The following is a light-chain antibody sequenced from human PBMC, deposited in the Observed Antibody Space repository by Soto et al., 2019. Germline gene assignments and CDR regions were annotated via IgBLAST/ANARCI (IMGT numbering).Light chain of an antibody. Sequence: DIVMTQSPLSLPVTPGEPASISCRSSQSLLHSNGYNYLDWYLQKPGQSPQLLIYLGSNRASGVTDRFRGSGSEKDFTLKISRVEAEDVGVYYCMQALQSPLTFAGGTKVEIK. V-gene: IGKV2-28*01. CDR1: QSLLHSNGYNY. CDR2: LGS. J-gene: IGKJ4*01. CDR3: MQALQSPLT.